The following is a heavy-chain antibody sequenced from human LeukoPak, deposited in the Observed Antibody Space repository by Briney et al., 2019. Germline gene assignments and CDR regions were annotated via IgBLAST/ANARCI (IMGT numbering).Heavy chain of an antibody. CDR2: ISAYNGNT. CDR3: ARDSPLVGAGYYYGMDV. CDR1: GYTFTSYG. D-gene: IGHD1-26*01. Sequence: VASVKVSCKASGYTFTSYGISWVRQAPGQGLEWMGWISAYNGNTNYAQKLQGRVTMTTDTSTSTAYMELRSLRSDDTAVYYCARDSPLVGAGYYYGMDVWGQGTTVTVSS. V-gene: IGHV1-18*01. J-gene: IGHJ6*02.